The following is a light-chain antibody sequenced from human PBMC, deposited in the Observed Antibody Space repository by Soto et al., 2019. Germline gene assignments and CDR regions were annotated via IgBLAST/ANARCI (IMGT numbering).Light chain of an antibody. CDR2: AAS. V-gene: IGKV1-12*01. Sequence: DIQMTQSPSSVSASVVDRVAVTCRASQTISSWLAWYQQKPGKAPKLLIYAASSLQSGVPSRFSGSGSGTDFTLTISSLQPDDFATYYCQQYKSYRRTFGQGTKVDIK. CDR3: QQYKSYRRT. CDR1: QTISSW. J-gene: IGKJ1*01.